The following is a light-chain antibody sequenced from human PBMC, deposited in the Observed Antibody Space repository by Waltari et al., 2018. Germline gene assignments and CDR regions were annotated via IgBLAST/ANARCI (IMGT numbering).Light chain of an antibody. CDR3: GTWDSGLNVEL. CDR1: SSNIGKKY. V-gene: IGLV1-51*01. Sequence: QSVLTQPPSVSAAPGQQVTISCSGSSSNIGKKYVSWYQHLPGTAPKLLIYESNQRPSGNPDRFSGSNSGTTATLGITGLHTGDEADYYCGTWDSGLNVELIGGGTKLTVL. CDR2: ESN. J-gene: IGLJ2*01.